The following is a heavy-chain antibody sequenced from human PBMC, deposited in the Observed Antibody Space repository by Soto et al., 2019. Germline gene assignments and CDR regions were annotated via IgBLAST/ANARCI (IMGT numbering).Heavy chain of an antibody. V-gene: IGHV4-34*01. CDR2: INHSGST. J-gene: IGHJ5*02. D-gene: IGHD6-25*01. CDR3: ARGRRLNWFDP. CDR1: GGSFSGYY. Sequence: SETLSLTCAVYGGSFSGYYWSWIRQPPGKGLEWIGEINHSGSTNYNPSLKSRVTIPVDTSKNQFSLKLSSVTAADTAVYYCARGRRLNWFDPWGQGTLVTVSS.